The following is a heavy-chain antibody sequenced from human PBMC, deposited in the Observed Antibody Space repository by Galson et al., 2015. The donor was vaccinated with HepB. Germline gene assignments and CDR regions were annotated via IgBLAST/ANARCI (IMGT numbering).Heavy chain of an antibody. Sequence: QSGAEVKKPGESLKISCKGSGYSFTSYWIGWVRQMPGKGLEWMGIIYPGDSDTRYSPSFQGQVTISADKSISTAYLQWSSLKASDTAMYYCARQDAGYSGYATNSPPDYWGQGTLVTVSS. J-gene: IGHJ4*02. D-gene: IGHD5-12*01. CDR2: IYPGDSDT. CDR3: ARQDAGYSGYATNSPPDY. V-gene: IGHV5-51*01. CDR1: GYSFTSYW.